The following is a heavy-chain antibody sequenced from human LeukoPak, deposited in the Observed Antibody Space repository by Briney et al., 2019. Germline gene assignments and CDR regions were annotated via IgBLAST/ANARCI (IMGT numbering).Heavy chain of an antibody. Sequence: ASVKVSCKASGYTFTGYYMHWVRQAPGQGLEWMGWINPNSGGTNYAQKFQGRVTMTRDTSISTAYMELSRLRSDDMAVYYCARDSGGYYYMDVWGKGTTVTVSS. CDR3: ARDSGGYYYMDV. CDR1: GYTFTGYY. CDR2: INPNSGGT. D-gene: IGHD1-26*01. J-gene: IGHJ6*03. V-gene: IGHV1-2*02.